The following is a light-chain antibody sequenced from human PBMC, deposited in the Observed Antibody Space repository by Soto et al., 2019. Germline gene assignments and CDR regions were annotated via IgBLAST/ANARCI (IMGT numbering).Light chain of an antibody. CDR3: QQYNNWPLSWT. CDR1: QSVSSN. V-gene: IGKV3-15*01. J-gene: IGKJ1*01. CDR2: GAS. Sequence: EIVMTQPPATLSVSPGERATLSCRASQSVSSNLAWYQQKPGQAPRLLIYGASTRATGIPARFSGSGSGTEFTLTISSLQSEDFAVYYCQQYNNWPLSWTFGQGTKVEIK.